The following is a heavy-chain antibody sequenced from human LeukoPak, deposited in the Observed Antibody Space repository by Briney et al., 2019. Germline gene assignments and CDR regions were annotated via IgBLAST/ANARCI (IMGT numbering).Heavy chain of an antibody. V-gene: IGHV4-59*01. Sequence: SETLSLTCSVSGGSISSYYWSWIRQPPGKGLEWIGYMYYSGGTHYNPFLKSRVTISLDTSKNQFSLKLSSVTAADTAVYYCARDQGYCSSTSCQYYWFDPWGQGTLVTVSS. D-gene: IGHD2-2*01. CDR3: ARDQGYCSSTSCQYYWFDP. CDR2: MYYSGGT. CDR1: GGSISSYY. J-gene: IGHJ5*02.